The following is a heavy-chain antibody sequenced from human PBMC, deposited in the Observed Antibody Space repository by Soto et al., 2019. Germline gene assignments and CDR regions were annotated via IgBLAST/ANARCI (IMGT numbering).Heavy chain of an antibody. CDR1: GVTVSSNY. V-gene: IGHV3-66*04. D-gene: IGHD5-18*01. Sequence: EVQLVESGGGVVQPGGSLRLSCAASGVTVSSNYMSWVRQAPGNGLEWVSVIYSGGSTYYADSVKGRFTISRDNSKNTLYLQMNSLRAEDTAVYYCARHGYNYGGGYFDYWGQGTLVTVSS. CDR2: IYSGGST. J-gene: IGHJ4*02. CDR3: ARHGYNYGGGYFDY.